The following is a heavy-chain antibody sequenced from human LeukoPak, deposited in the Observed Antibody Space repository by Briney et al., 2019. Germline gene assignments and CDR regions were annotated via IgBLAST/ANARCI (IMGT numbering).Heavy chain of an antibody. V-gene: IGHV4-38-2*02. CDR3: ARVGVGYFDSSDYYRPDAFDI. Sequence: SETLSLTCNVSGYSISRAYYWGWIRQSPEKGLEWIATIHYTGSTYYNPSLKSRVTISVDTSKNQFSLKLSSVTAADTAVYYCARVGVGYFDSSDYYRPDAFDIWGQGTMVTVSS. J-gene: IGHJ3*02. CDR1: GYSISRAYY. D-gene: IGHD3-22*01. CDR2: IHYTGST.